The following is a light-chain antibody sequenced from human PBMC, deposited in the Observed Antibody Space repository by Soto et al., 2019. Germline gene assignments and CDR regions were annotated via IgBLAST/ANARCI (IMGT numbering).Light chain of an antibody. CDR3: SSYTSSSTLL. Sequence: QSALTQPPSVSGSPGQSVTISCTGTSTDFVSYNRVSWYQQPPGTAPKLIIYEASNRPSGVPDRFSGSKSGNTASLTISGLQAADEADYYCSSYTSSSTLLFGGGTKLTVL. V-gene: IGLV2-18*02. CDR2: EAS. J-gene: IGLJ2*01. CDR1: STDFVSYNR.